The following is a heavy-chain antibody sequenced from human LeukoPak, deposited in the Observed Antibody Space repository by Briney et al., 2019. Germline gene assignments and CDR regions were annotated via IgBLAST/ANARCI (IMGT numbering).Heavy chain of an antibody. CDR2: IIPIFGTA. Sequence: GASVKVSCKASGGTFSSYAISWVRQAPGQGLEWMGGIIPIFGTANYAQKFQGRVTITADESTSTAYMELSSLRSEDTAVYYCARDRNFWSGYLDYWGQGTLVTVSS. CDR1: GGTFSSYA. J-gene: IGHJ4*02. V-gene: IGHV1-69*13. D-gene: IGHD3-3*01. CDR3: ARDRNFWSGYLDY.